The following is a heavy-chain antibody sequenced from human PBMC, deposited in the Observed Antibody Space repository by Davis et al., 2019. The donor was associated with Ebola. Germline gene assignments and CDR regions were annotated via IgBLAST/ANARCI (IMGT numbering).Heavy chain of an antibody. J-gene: IGHJ4*02. V-gene: IGHV3-7*01. CDR1: GFTFSSYW. CDR3: TPSGSYSDY. CDR2: IKQDGSEK. D-gene: IGHD1-26*01. Sequence: GESLKISCAASGFTFSSYWMSWVRQAPGKGLEWVANIKQDGSEKYYVDSVKGRFTISRDNAKNSLYLQMNSLRAEDTAVYYCTPSGSYSDYWGQGTLVTVSS.